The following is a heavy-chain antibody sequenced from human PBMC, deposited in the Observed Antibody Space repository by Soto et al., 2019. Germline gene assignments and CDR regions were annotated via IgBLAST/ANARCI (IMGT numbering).Heavy chain of an antibody. Sequence: PGGSLRLSCAASGFTFSSYAMSWVRQAPGKGLEWVSAISGSGGSTYYADSVRGRFTISRDNSKNTLYLQMNSLRAEDTAVYYCATRPYGSGSYWLDALDIWGQGTMVTVSS. D-gene: IGHD3-10*01. CDR3: ATRPYGSGSYWLDALDI. CDR1: GFTFSSYA. V-gene: IGHV3-23*01. CDR2: ISGSGGST. J-gene: IGHJ3*02.